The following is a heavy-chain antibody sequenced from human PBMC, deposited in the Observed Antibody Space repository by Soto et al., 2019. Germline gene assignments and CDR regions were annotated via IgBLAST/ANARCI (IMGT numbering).Heavy chain of an antibody. V-gene: IGHV3-11*01. CDR3: ARERYSYRPYYLDY. D-gene: IGHD5-18*01. J-gene: IGHJ4*02. Sequence: QVQLVESGGDLVKPGGSLRLSCAASGFTFSDYYMSWIRQAPGKGLEWVSSITSSGSTTYYTDSVKGRFTISRNNAKNALYLQMNSPLAADAAMYYFARERYSYRPYYLDYWGQGTLVTVSS. CDR1: GFTFSDYY. CDR2: ITSSGSTT.